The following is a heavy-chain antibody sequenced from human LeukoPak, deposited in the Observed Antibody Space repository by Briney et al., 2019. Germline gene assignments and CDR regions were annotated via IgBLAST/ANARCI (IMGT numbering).Heavy chain of an antibody. CDR3: ARETYSYTLGGYSFDL. D-gene: IGHD3-16*01. V-gene: IGHV4-59*01. Sequence: SETLSLTCTVSGGSIGSYFWSWIRQPLGKRLEWMGYIYYSGTTNYNPSLKSRGTMSMDRSKNQFSLKLTSVTAADTAVYYCARETYSYTLGGYSFDLWGRGTLVTVSS. CDR2: IYYSGTT. J-gene: IGHJ2*01. CDR1: GGSIGSYF.